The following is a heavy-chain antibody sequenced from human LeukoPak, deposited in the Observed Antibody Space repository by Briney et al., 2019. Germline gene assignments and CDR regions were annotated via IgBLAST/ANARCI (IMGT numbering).Heavy chain of an antibody. V-gene: IGHV3-23*01. CDR3: AKDVGGYYFTYWSGCFDH. CDR1: GFTFSSYA. D-gene: IGHD3-10*01. J-gene: IGHJ4*02. CDR2: ISSGGGST. Sequence: PGGSLRISCAGSGFTFSSYAMSWVRQAPGKGLEWVSGISSGGGSTYYADSVKGRFTISRDNSKNTLDLEMNSLRAEDTAVYYCAKDVGGYYFTYWSGCFDHWGQGTLVTVSS.